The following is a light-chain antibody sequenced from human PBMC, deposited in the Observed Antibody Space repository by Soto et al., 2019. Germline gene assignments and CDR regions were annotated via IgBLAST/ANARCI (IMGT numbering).Light chain of an antibody. CDR2: AAS. CDR3: QKHNSAPLT. CDR1: QGISND. V-gene: IGKV1-27*01. Sequence: DIPMTQSPSSLSASVGDRVTITCRASQGISNDLAWYQQKPGKLPTLLIYAASTLQSGVPSRFSGSGAGTDFSLTISSLQPDDIATYYCQKHNSAPLTFGGGTKVDIK. J-gene: IGKJ4*01.